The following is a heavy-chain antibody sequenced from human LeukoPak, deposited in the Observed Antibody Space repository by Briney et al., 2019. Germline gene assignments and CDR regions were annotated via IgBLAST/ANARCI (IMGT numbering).Heavy chain of an antibody. CDR3: ARDHSGRSSGSYGRGGLNWFDP. Sequence: GGSLRPSCAASGFTFSSYAMHWVRQAPGKGLEWVAVISYDGSNKYYADAVKGRFTISRDNSKNTLYLQMNSLRAEDTAVYYCARDHSGRSSGSYGRGGLNWFDPWGQGTLVTVSS. CDR1: GFTFSSYA. CDR2: ISYDGSNK. D-gene: IGHD1-26*01. J-gene: IGHJ5*02. V-gene: IGHV3-30-3*01.